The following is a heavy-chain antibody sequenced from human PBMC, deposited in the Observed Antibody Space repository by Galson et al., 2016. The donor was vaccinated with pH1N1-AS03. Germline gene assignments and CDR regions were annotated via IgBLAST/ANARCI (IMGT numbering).Heavy chain of an antibody. CDR3: ARYFPPEFDP. Sequence: TLSLTCTVSGDSITSDDYYWSWIRQHPGKGLEWIGYIHNSGDTFYNPSLKRRVSIPLDTSKNQFSLKLASVTAAHTAVYYCARYFPPEFDPWGPGTLVTVSS. D-gene: IGHD2-21*01. CDR1: GDSITSDDYY. CDR2: IHNSGDT. V-gene: IGHV4-31*03. J-gene: IGHJ5*02.